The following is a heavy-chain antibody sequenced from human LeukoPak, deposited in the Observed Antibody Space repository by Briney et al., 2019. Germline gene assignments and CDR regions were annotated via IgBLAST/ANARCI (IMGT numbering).Heavy chain of an antibody. D-gene: IGHD1-26*01. Sequence: SQTLSLTCTVSGGSISSGSYYWSWIRQPAGKGLEWIGRVYTSGSTNYNPSLKSRVTISVDTSKNQFSLKLSSVTAADTAVYYCARVSGSYYAEIDYGGQGTLVTVSS. CDR3: ARVSGSYYAEIDY. J-gene: IGHJ4*02. CDR1: GGSISSGSYY. CDR2: VYTSGST. V-gene: IGHV4-61*02.